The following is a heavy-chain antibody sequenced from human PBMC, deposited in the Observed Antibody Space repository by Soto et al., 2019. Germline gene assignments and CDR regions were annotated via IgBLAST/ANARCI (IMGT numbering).Heavy chain of an antibody. CDR1: GFTYSDHY. V-gene: IGHV3-72*01. J-gene: IGHJ6*01. CDR3: TREVRRYTEV. CDR2: TRNKANSYTT. D-gene: IGHD3-16*02. Sequence: AGSLKQYCEEYGFTYSDHYMDWLRQAPAKGLERVVRTRNKANSYTTEYAASVKGRITITRDDTKNALYLQMNSLKTGDTAVYYCTREVRRYTEVWRKGTTVTVSS.